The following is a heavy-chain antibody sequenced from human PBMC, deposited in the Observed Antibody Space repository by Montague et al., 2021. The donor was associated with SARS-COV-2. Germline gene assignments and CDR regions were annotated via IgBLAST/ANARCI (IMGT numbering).Heavy chain of an antibody. CDR2: GNESGST. CDR3: AGETLSVKMAVVVFLGGIYSFDC. V-gene: IGHV4-34*01. D-gene: IGHD3-16*01. J-gene: IGHJ4*02. Sequence: SETLSLTCAVYGGSFSNHYWSWIRQSPGKGQEWMGEGNESGSTNYNPSLKRRVTISIYMSKNQFSLNLKSVTATDTAVYYCAGETLSVKMAVVVFLGGIYSFDCWGQGTMVAVSS. CDR1: GGSFSNHY.